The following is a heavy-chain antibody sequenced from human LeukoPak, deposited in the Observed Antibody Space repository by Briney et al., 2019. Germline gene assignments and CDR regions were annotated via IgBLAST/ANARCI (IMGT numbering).Heavy chain of an antibody. CDR1: GFTFSSYA. CDR3: AKILAGEALEYFQH. J-gene: IGHJ1*01. Sequence: PGGSLRLSCAASGFTFSSYAMSWVRQAPGKGLGWVSAISGIGGSTYYADSVKGRFTISRENSKNTLYLQMNSLRAEDTPGNYCAKILAGEALEYFQHWGQGTLVTVSS. CDR2: ISGIGGST. V-gene: IGHV3-23*01. D-gene: IGHD4-17*01.